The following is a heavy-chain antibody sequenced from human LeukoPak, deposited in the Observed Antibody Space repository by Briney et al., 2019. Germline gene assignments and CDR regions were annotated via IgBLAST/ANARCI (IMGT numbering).Heavy chain of an antibody. CDR3: ARGGGSYFDY. CDR1: GGTFSSYA. D-gene: IGHD1-26*01. CDR2: IIPILGIA. J-gene: IGHJ4*02. Sequence: ASAKVSCKASGGTFSSYAISWVRQAPGQGLEWMGRIIPILGIANYAQKFQGRVTITADKSTSTAYMELSSLRSEDTAVYYCARGGGSYFDYWGQGTLVTVSS. V-gene: IGHV1-69*04.